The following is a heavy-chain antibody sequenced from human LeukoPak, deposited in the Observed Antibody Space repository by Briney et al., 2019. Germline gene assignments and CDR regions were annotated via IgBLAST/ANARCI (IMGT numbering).Heavy chain of an antibody. J-gene: IGHJ4*02. CDR1: GFTFSSYG. D-gene: IGHD3-10*01. Sequence: PGGSLRLSCAASGFTFSSYGMSWVRQAPGKGLEWVSAISGSGGSTYYADSVKGRFTISRDNSKNTLYLQMNSLRAEDTAVYYCAKDTIINYYGSGSSFDYWGQGTLVTVSS. CDR3: AKDTIINYYGSGSSFDY. CDR2: ISGSGGST. V-gene: IGHV3-23*01.